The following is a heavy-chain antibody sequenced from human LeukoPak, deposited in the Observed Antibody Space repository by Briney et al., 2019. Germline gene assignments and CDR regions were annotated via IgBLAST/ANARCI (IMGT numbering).Heavy chain of an antibody. CDR3: ARHVMVRGVIIPQYYFDY. D-gene: IGHD3-10*01. V-gene: IGHV3-11*01. CDR1: GFTFSDYY. J-gene: IGHJ4*02. CDR2: MSSSGSTI. Sequence: GGSLRLSCAASGFTFSDYYMSWIRQAPGKGLEWVSYMSSSGSTIYYADSVKGRFTISRDNAKNSLYLQMNSLRAEDTAVYYCARHVMVRGVIIPQYYFDYWGQGTLVAVSS.